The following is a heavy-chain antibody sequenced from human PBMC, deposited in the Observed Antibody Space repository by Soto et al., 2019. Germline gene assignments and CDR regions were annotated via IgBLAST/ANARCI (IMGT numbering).Heavy chain of an antibody. Sequence: VQLVESGGGFIYPGGSLRLSCAASGLTISNAWMNWVRQAPGKGLEWVGRIKTNTEGGTTDYAAAVKGRFTVSRDDSKNTLYLQMNSLNTADTAVYYCTTGSVEGVWGQGTTVTVSS. J-gene: IGHJ6*02. V-gene: IGHV3-15*07. CDR2: IKTNTEGGTT. CDR1: GLTISNAW. D-gene: IGHD2-15*01. CDR3: TTGSVEGV.